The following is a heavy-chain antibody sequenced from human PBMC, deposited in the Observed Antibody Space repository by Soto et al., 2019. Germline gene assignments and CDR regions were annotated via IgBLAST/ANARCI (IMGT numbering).Heavy chain of an antibody. CDR3: AKSQSSLYHMDV. Sequence: EVQVLESGGGLVQPGGSLRLSCVGSGFIFNNYAMAWVRQAPGKGLEWVSGFGGSGGTYYADSMKGRYTISRDNSKNKLYLQMNSLRVEDTAVYYCAKSQSSLYHMDVWGKGTAVTVSS. CDR2: FGGSGGT. V-gene: IGHV3-23*01. CDR1: GFIFNNYA. J-gene: IGHJ6*03.